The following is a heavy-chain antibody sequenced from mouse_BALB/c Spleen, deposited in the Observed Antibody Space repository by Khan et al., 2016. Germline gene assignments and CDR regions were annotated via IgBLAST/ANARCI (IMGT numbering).Heavy chain of an antibody. CDR1: AYSFTGYF. Sequence: VQLQQSGPELVKPGASVKISCKASAYSFTGYFINWVMQSHGKSLEWIGRINPYNGDTFYNQKFKGKATLTVDKSSRKAHMELRSLASEDSAVYYCAIGFYDYDGFAYWGQGTLVTVSA. V-gene: IGHV1-20*02. CDR3: AIGFYDYDGFAY. D-gene: IGHD2-4*01. CDR2: INPYNGDT. J-gene: IGHJ3*01.